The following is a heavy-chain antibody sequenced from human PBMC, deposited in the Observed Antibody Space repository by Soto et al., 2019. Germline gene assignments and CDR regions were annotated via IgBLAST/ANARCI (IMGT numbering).Heavy chain of an antibody. J-gene: IGHJ4*02. Sequence: EVQLLESGGGLVQPGGSLRLSCAASGFTFSSYAMSWVRQVPGKGLEWVSVISGSGGSTYFADSVKGRFTISRDNSKNKMYLQMNSLKAEDTAVYYCAKGGKKVPAAHLDYWGQGTLVTVSS. D-gene: IGHD2-2*01. CDR1: GFTFSSYA. V-gene: IGHV3-23*01. CDR2: ISGSGGST. CDR3: AKGGKKVPAAHLDY.